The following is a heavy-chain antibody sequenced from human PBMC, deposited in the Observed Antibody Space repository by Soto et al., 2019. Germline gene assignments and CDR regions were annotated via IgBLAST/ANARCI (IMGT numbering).Heavy chain of an antibody. CDR1: GGSISSGGYY. V-gene: IGHV4-31*03. CDR2: IYDSGST. D-gene: IGHD5-18*01. Sequence: QVQLQESGPGLVKPSQTLSLTCTVSGGSISSGGYYWSWIRQHPGKGLEWNGYIYDSGSTYYNPSLKSRVTTSVDTSKNQFSLKLSSVTAADTAVYYCARYNVDTGDYYFDYWGQGTLVTVSS. J-gene: IGHJ4*02. CDR3: ARYNVDTGDYYFDY.